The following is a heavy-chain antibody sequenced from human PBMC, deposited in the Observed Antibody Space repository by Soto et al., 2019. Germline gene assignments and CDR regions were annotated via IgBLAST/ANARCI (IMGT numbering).Heavy chain of an antibody. D-gene: IGHD2-21*02. V-gene: IGHV1-69*06. Sequence: QVHLLQSGAEVKKPGSSVKVSCKASGGTFSNDAVAWLRQAPGQGLEWMGGITPFFDTPNYAQRLRGRVTITAATSTSTVYMELRSLRSDDTAISYCALEVVTETTLGFFDSWGQGTLVTVSS. J-gene: IGHJ4*02. CDR3: ALEVVTETTLGFFDS. CDR1: GGTFSNDA. CDR2: ITPFFDTP.